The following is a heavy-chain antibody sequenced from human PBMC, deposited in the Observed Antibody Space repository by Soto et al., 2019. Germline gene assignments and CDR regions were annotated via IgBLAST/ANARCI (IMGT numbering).Heavy chain of an antibody. V-gene: IGHV1-46*01. CDR3: AYLNDGHDGTKGMDV. CDR1: GYTFTSYY. D-gene: IGHD5-12*01. Sequence: ASVKVSCKASGYTFTSYYMHWVRQAPGQGLEWMGIINPSGGSTSYAQKFQGRVTMTRDTSTSTVYMELSSLRSEDTAVYYCAYLNDGHDGTKGMDVWGQGTRVTVSS. J-gene: IGHJ6*02. CDR2: INPSGGST.